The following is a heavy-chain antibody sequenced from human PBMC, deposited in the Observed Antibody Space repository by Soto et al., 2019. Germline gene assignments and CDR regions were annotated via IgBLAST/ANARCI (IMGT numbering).Heavy chain of an antibody. CDR1: GLRFSDHY. CDR2: ISSGSSTI. V-gene: IGHV3-11*01. D-gene: IGHD6-19*01. CDR3: ATSSGALAASFPYYFDY. Sequence: GGSLRLSCAAAGLRFSDHYMTWIRQAPGKGLEWVSYISSGSSTIYYAHSVKGRFTISRDNAKNSLNLQMNSLRAEDTAVYYCATSSGALAASFPYYFDYWGHGPLVTVSS. J-gene: IGHJ4*01.